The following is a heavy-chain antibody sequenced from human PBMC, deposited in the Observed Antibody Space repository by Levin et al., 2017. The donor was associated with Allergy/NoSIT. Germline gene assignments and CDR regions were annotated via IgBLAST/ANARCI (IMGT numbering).Heavy chain of an antibody. CDR3: ARGPPRVHYGMDV. D-gene: IGHD1-1*01. CDR2: IYPGDSDT. V-gene: IGHV5-51*01. Sequence: GESLKISCQGSGYSFTSYWIGWVRQMPGKGLEWMGIIYPGDSDTRYSPSFQGQVTISADKSISTAYLQWSSLKASDTAMYYCARGPPRVHYGMDVWGQGTTVTVSS. CDR1: GYSFTSYW. J-gene: IGHJ6*02.